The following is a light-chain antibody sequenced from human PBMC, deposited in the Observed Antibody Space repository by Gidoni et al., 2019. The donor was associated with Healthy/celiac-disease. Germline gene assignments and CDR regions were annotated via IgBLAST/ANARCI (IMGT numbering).Light chain of an antibody. Sequence: IKITHSPSSLAASVGDRVTITCQASQDLSNYLNWYPQKPGKAPKLLIYDASNLETGVPSRFSGSGSGTDFTFTISSLQPEDIATYYCQQYDNLPLTFGGGTKVEIK. CDR3: QQYDNLPLT. J-gene: IGKJ4*01. CDR1: QDLSNY. V-gene: IGKV1-33*01. CDR2: DAS.